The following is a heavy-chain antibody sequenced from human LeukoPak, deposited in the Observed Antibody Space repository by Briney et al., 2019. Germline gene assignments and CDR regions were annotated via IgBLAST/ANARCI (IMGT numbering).Heavy chain of an antibody. J-gene: IGHJ4*02. CDR2: INPNSGGT. CDR1: GYTFTGYY. CDR3: ARDERGRYSSSNFDY. D-gene: IGHD6-6*01. Sequence: ASVKVSCKASGYTFTGYYMHWVRQAPGQGLEWMGWINPNSGGTNYAQKFQGRVTKTRDTSISTAYMELSRLRSDDTAVYYCARDERGRYSSSNFDYWGQGTLVTVSS. V-gene: IGHV1-2*02.